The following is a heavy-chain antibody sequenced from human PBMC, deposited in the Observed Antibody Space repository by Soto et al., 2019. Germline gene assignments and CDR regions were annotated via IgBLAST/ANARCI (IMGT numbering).Heavy chain of an antibody. Sequence: PSETLSLTCTVSGGSISSGGYYWSWIRQHPGKGLEWIGYIYYSGSTYYNPSLKSRVTISVDTSKNQFSLKLSSVTAADTAVYYCARSNWNDVRFLDYWGQGTLVTVSS. CDR3: ARSNWNDVRFLDY. CDR2: IYYSGST. V-gene: IGHV4-31*03. D-gene: IGHD1-1*01. CDR1: GGSISSGGYY. J-gene: IGHJ4*02.